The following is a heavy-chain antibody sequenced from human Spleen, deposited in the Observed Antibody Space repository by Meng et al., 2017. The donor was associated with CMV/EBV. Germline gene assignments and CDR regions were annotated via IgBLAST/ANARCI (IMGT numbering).Heavy chain of an antibody. CDR3: ARGKASRGSYYPRFDP. D-gene: IGHD1-26*01. CDR1: GGSSIGNY. J-gene: IGHJ5*02. Sequence: VEPLQGGAGLLKLPEPLSLTFALYGGSSIGNYWSWIRQPPRKGLVWIGEINHSGSTTYNPSLKSRVTISVDTSKNQFSLKLSSVTAADTAVYYCARGKASRGSYYPRFDPWGQGTLVTVSS. V-gene: IGHV4-34*01. CDR2: INHSGST.